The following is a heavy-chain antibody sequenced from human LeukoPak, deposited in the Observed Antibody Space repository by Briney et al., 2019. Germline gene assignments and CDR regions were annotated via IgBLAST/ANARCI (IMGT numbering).Heavy chain of an antibody. CDR1: GFTFSSYA. V-gene: IGHV3-30*04. J-gene: IGHJ5*02. D-gene: IGHD3-16*01. Sequence: GGSLRLSCAASGFTFSSYAMHWVRQAPGKGLEWVAVISYDGGNKYYADSVKGRFTISRDNSKNTLYLQMNSLRAEDTAVYYCARDLDVNWFDPWGQGTLVTVSS. CDR3: ARDLDVNWFDP. CDR2: ISYDGGNK.